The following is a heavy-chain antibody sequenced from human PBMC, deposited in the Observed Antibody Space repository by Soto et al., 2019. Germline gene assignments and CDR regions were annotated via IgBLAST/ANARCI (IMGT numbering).Heavy chain of an antibody. V-gene: IGHV4-30-2*01. J-gene: IGHJ5*02. CDR2: IYHSGST. CDR1: GGSISSGGYS. Sequence: FLTCAVSGGSISSGGYSWSWIRQPPGKGLEWIGYIYHSGSTYYNPSLKSRVTISVDRSKNQFSLKLSSVTAADTAVYYCARVPGPWGQGTLVTVPS. CDR3: ARVPGP.